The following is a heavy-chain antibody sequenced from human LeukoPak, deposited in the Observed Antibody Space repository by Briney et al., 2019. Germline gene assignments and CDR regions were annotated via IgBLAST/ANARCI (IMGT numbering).Heavy chain of an antibody. CDR2: ISWDGGGT. D-gene: IGHD3-10*01. Sequence: GGSLRLSCAASGFTFDDYAMHWVRQAPGKGLEWVSLISWDGGGTYYADTVKGRFAISRDNSKNSLYLQMNSLRAEDTALYYCAKDMAAYYYASGNIDYWGQGTLVTVSS. V-gene: IGHV3-43D*03. CDR1: GFTFDDYA. J-gene: IGHJ4*02. CDR3: AKDMAAYYYASGNIDY.